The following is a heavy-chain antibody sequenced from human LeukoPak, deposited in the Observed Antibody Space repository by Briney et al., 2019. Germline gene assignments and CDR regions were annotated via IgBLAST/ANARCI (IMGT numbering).Heavy chain of an antibody. CDR2: ISSSSSTI. CDR1: GFTFSSYS. CDR3: ARERTSYYFDY. Sequence: HAGGSLRLSCAASGFTFSSYSMNWVRQAPGKGLEWVSYISSSSSTIYYADSVKGRFTISGDNAKNSLYLQMNSLRAEDTAVYYCARERTSYYFDYWGQGTLVTVSS. J-gene: IGHJ4*02. V-gene: IGHV3-48*01. D-gene: IGHD2-15*01.